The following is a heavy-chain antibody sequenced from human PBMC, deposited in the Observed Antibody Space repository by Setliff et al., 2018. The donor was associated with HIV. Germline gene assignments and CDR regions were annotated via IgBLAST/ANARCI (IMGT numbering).Heavy chain of an antibody. J-gene: IGHJ4*02. CDR3: ARGRGSSSSWPIDY. Sequence: SETLSLTCTVSGGSFSDYYRSWIRQPPGKGLEWIGYIYTSGSTNYNPSLTSRVTISVDASKNQFSLKLRSVTAADTAVYFCARGRGSSSSWPIDYWGQGTLVTVSS. CDR1: GGSFSDYY. V-gene: IGHV4-4*09. D-gene: IGHD6-13*01. CDR2: IYTSGST.